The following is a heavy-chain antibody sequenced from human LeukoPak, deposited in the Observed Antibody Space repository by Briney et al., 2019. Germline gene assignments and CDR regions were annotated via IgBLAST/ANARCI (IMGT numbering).Heavy chain of an antibody. CDR3: ASDDGRGYFDY. J-gene: IGHJ4*02. D-gene: IGHD2-15*01. Sequence: GGSLRLSCAAYGSTFSSYSMNWVRQAPGKGLEWVSSISSSSSYIYYADSVKGRFTISRDNAKNSLYLQMNSLRAEDTAVYYCASDDGRGYFDYWGQGTLVTVSS. CDR2: ISSSSSYI. CDR1: GSTFSSYS. V-gene: IGHV3-21*01.